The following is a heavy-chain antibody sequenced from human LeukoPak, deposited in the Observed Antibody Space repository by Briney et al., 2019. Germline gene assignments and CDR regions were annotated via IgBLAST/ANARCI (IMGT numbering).Heavy chain of an antibody. CDR2: INHSGST. V-gene: IGHV4-34*01. D-gene: IGHD3-16*01. CDR3: ARGLGGVVPSNVQSWFDP. J-gene: IGHJ5*02. CDR1: GGSFSGYY. Sequence: SETLSLTCAVYGGSFSGYYWSWIRQPPGKGLEWIGEINHSGSTNYNPSLKSGVTISVDTSKNQFSLKLSSVTAADTAVYYCARGLGGVVPSNVQSWFDPWGQGTLVTVSS.